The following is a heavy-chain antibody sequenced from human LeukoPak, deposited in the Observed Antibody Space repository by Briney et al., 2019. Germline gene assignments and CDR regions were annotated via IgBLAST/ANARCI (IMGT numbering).Heavy chain of an antibody. Sequence: PSETLSLTCTVSGGSISSYYWSWIRQPPGKGLEWIGSIYFSGSTNYNPSLKSRVTISVDTYKKQFSLKLISLTAADTAKYYCARDYCSSTSCHAAKNWFDPWGQGTLVTVSS. CDR1: GGSISSYY. V-gene: IGHV4-59*01. CDR3: ARDYCSSTSCHAAKNWFDP. J-gene: IGHJ5*02. D-gene: IGHD2-2*01. CDR2: IYFSGST.